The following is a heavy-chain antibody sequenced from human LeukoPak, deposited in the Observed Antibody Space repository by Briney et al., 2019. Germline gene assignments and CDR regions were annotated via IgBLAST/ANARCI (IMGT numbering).Heavy chain of an antibody. CDR2: MNPNSGNT. Sequence: ASVKVFCKASGYTFTSYDINWVRQATGQGLEWMGWMNPNSGNTGYAQKFQGRVTMTRNTSISTAYMELSSLRSEDTAVYYCATGYSSGWYGYYYGMDVWGQGTTVTVSS. CDR1: GYTFTSYD. CDR3: ATGYSSGWYGYYYGMDV. D-gene: IGHD6-19*01. V-gene: IGHV1-8*01. J-gene: IGHJ6*02.